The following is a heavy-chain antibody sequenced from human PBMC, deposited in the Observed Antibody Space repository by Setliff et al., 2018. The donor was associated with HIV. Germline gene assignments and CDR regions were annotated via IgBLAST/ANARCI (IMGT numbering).Heavy chain of an antibody. CDR3: ATGYYDSSGCYYFDY. CDR1: GYTLTELS. V-gene: IGHV1-24*01. D-gene: IGHD3-22*01. CDR2: FDPEDGET. Sequence: SGYTLTELSMHWVRQSPGKGLEWMGGFDPEDGETIYAQNFQGRVTMTEDTSSNTAYMELSSLRSEDTAVYYCATGYYDSSGCYYFDYWGQGTLGTVS. J-gene: IGHJ4*02.